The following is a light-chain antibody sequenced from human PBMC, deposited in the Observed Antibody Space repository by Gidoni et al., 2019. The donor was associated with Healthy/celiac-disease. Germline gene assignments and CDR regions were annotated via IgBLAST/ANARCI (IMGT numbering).Light chain of an antibody. J-gene: IGKJ4*01. V-gene: IGKV1-39*01. CDR2: AAS. CDR3: QQSYSTLLT. CDR1: QSISSY. Sequence: DIQMTQSPSSLSAAVGDRVTITCRASQSISSYLNWYQQKPGKAPKLLSYAASSLQSGVPSRFSGSGSGTDFTLTISSLQPEYFATYYCQQSYSTLLTFXGXTKVEIK.